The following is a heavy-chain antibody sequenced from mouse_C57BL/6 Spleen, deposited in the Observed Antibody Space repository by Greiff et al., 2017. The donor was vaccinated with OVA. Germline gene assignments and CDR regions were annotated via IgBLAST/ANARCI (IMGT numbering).Heavy chain of an antibody. CDR3: ARNDGYSYAMDY. D-gene: IGHD2-3*01. J-gene: IGHJ4*01. V-gene: IGHV1-54*01. Sequence: QVQLKQSGAELVRPGTSVKVSCKASGYAFTNYLIEWVKQRPGQGLEWIGVINPGSGGTNYNEKFKGKATLTADKSSSTAYMQLSSLTSEDSAVYFCARNDGYSYAMDYRGQGTSVTVSS. CDR2: INPGSGGT. CDR1: GYAFTNYL.